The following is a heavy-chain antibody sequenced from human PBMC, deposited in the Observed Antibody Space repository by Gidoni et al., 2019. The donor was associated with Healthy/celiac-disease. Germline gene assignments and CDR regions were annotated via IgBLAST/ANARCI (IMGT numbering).Heavy chain of an antibody. Sequence: QVQLVESGGGVVQPGRSLRPSCAASGFTFSSYGMHWVRQAPGKGLEWVAVIWYDGSNKYYADSVKGRFTISRDNSKNTLYLQMNSLRAEDTAVYYCARAPEWLAGAFDIWGQGTMVTVSS. CDR3: ARAPEWLAGAFDI. CDR1: GFTFSSYG. J-gene: IGHJ3*02. D-gene: IGHD6-19*01. CDR2: IWYDGSNK. V-gene: IGHV3-33*01.